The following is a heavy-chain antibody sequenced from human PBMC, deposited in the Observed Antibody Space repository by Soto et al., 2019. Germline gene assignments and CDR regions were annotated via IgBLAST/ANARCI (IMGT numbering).Heavy chain of an antibody. CDR2: ISYSGST. J-gene: IGHJ4*02. CDR1: GGSISSYY. V-gene: IGHV4-59*05. Sequence: SEALSLTCAGSGGSISSYYWSWIRQPPGKGLEWIASISYSGSTYYNPTLKSRLIISVDTSKSQFSLKLTSVTAADTALYYCATVRSRSNTAYWGQRTLVPVSS. D-gene: IGHD6-13*01. CDR3: ATVRSRSNTAY.